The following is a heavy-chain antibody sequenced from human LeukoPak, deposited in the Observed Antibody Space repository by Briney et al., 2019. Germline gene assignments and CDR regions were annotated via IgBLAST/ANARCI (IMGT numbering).Heavy chain of an antibody. CDR1: GFTFSSYG. V-gene: IGHV3-30*03. D-gene: IGHD5-18*01. CDR3: ARSGRRGYSYGYRFKYYFDY. J-gene: IGHJ4*02. Sequence: GGSLRLSCAASGFTFSSYGIHWVRQAPGKGLEWVAVISYDGSNKYYADSVKGRFTISRDNSKNTLYLQMNTLRAEDTAVYYCARSGRRGYSYGYRFKYYFDYWGQGTLVTVSS. CDR2: ISYDGSNK.